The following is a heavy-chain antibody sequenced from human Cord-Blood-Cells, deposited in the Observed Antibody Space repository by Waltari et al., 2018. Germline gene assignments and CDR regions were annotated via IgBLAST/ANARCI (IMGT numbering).Heavy chain of an antibody. CDR1: GFTFSSYA. CDR2: ISYDGSNK. V-gene: IGHV3-30-3*01. J-gene: IGHJ4*02. CDR3: ARDLLDTPTVTNVY. Sequence: QVQLVESGGGVVQPGRSLRLSCAASGFTFSSYAIHWVRQAPGKGLEWVAVISYDGSNKYYADSVKGRFTISRDNSKNTLYLQMNSLRAEDTDVYYCARDLLDTPTVTNVYWGQGTLVTVSS. D-gene: IGHD4-4*01.